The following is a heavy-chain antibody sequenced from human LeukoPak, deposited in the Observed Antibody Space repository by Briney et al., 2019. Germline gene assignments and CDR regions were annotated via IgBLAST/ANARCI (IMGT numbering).Heavy chain of an antibody. Sequence: PGGSLRLSCAASGFTFSSYSMNWVRQAPGKGLEWVSYISSSSSTIYYADSVKGRFTTSRDNAKNSPYLQMNSLRAEDTTVYYCARDPGTKMYYDFWSGSLYYGMDVWGQGTTVTVSS. CDR1: GFTFSSYS. CDR2: ISSSSSTI. V-gene: IGHV3-48*04. D-gene: IGHD3-3*01. J-gene: IGHJ6*02. CDR3: ARDPGTKMYYDFWSGSLYYGMDV.